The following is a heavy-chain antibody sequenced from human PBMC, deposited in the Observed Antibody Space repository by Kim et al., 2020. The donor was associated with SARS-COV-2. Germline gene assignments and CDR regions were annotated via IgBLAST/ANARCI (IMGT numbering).Heavy chain of an antibody. V-gene: IGHV1-69*13. CDR2: IIHIFGTA. CDR3: SRDGTGTTSGMDV. CDR1: GGTFSRYA. Sequence: SVKVSCKASGGTFSRYAISWVRQALGQGIEWMGGIIHIFGTANHAQKFQGRVTITEDDSTSTAYMELSSLGSEDTAVYYWSRDGTGTTSGMDVRGQGTT. D-gene: IGHD1-7*01. J-gene: IGHJ6*02.